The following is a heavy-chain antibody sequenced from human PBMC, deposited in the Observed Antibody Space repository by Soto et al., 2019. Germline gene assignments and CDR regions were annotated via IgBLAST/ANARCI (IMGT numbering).Heavy chain of an antibody. Sequence: SETLSLTCTVSGGSISSSSYYWGWIRQPPGKGLEWIGSIYYSGSTYYNPSLKSRVTISVDTSKNQFSLKLSSVTAADTAVYYCARVYYYDSSGYWYYFDYRGQRTLVTVSS. D-gene: IGHD3-22*01. CDR1: GGSISSSSYY. CDR2: IYYSGST. V-gene: IGHV4-39*01. J-gene: IGHJ4*02. CDR3: ARVYYYDSSGYWYYFDY.